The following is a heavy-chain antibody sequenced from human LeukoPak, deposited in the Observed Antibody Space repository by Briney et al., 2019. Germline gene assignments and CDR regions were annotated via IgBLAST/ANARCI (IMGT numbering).Heavy chain of an antibody. Sequence: PETPCLTCTVSGGSISSYYWSWIWQPPGKGLEWIGYIYYSGSTNYNPSLKSRVTMSVDTSKNQFSLKLSSVTAADTAVYYCARDKDYFDSGGAFDIWGESPIDPVSS. CDR3: ARDKDYFDSGGAFDI. CDR1: GGSISSYY. D-gene: IGHD3-22*01. CDR2: IYYSGST. V-gene: IGHV4-59*01. J-gene: IGHJ3*02.